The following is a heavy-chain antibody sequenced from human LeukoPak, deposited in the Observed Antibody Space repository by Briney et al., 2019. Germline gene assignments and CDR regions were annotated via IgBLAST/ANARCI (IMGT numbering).Heavy chain of an antibody. CDR2: IYYSGST. Sequence: PSETLSLTCTVSGGSISSYYWSWIRQPPGKGLEWIGYIYYSGSTNYNPSLKSRVTISVDTSKNQFSLKLSSVTAADTAVYYCAGEGGSGSYMFDYWGQGTLVTVSS. J-gene: IGHJ4*02. D-gene: IGHD3-10*01. V-gene: IGHV4-59*01. CDR3: AGEGGSGSYMFDY. CDR1: GGSISSYY.